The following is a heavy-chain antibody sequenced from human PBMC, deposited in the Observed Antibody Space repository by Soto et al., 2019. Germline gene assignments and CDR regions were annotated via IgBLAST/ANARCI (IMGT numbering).Heavy chain of an antibody. J-gene: IGHJ3*02. CDR1: GFTFDDYV. CDR3: AKDRHDFWSGADI. V-gene: IGHV3-9*01. D-gene: IGHD3-3*01. Sequence: EVQLVESGGGLVQPGRSLRLSCAAFGFTFDDYVIHWVRQAPGKGLEWVSGISWNRGSVGYADSVKGRFTIFRDNAKNSLYLQMNSLRAEDTALYYCAKDRHDFWSGADIWGQGTMVTVSS. CDR2: ISWNRGSV.